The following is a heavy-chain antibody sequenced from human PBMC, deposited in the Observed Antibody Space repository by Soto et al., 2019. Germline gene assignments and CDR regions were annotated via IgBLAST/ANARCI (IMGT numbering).Heavy chain of an antibody. V-gene: IGHV5-51*01. Sequence: PGESLKISCKGSGYSFTSYWIGWVRQMPGKGLEWMGIIYPGDSDTRYSPSFQGQVTISADKSISTAYLQWSSLKASDTAMYYCARHGGYSYGYHFGPKYCYYGMEVWGQGTTVTVSS. D-gene: IGHD5-18*01. CDR2: IYPGDSDT. J-gene: IGHJ6*02. CDR1: GYSFTSYW. CDR3: ARHGGYSYGYHFGPKYCYYGMEV.